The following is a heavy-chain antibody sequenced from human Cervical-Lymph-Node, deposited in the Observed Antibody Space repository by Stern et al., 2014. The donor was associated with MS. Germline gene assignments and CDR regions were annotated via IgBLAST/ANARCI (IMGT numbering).Heavy chain of an antibody. D-gene: IGHD4-23*01. Sequence: QVTLKESGPSLVEPTQTVTLTCTLSGFSLSTSGMCVSWIRQPPGNALEWLGLIDWDDEKYYSTSLKTRLTISKDTSNHQVVLTMTNMDPVDTATYYCARTTLEDWYFDLWGRGTLVTVSS. V-gene: IGHV2-70*13. CDR3: ARTTLEDWYFDL. CDR1: GFSLSTSGMC. J-gene: IGHJ2*01. CDR2: IDWDDEK.